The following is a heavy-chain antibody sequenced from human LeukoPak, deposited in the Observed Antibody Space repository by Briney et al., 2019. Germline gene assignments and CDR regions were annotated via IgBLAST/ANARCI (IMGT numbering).Heavy chain of an antibody. CDR3: ARDGADIVVVPAAIEYYFDY. V-gene: IGHV3-48*01. J-gene: IGHJ4*02. D-gene: IGHD2-2*02. Sequence: GGSLRLSCAASGFTFSSYTMNWVRQPPGKGLEWVSNIGTSSTTIYYADSVKGRFTISRDNSKNTLYLQMNSLRAEDTAVYYCARDGADIVVVPAAIEYYFDYWGQGTLVTVSS. CDR2: IGTSSTTI. CDR1: GFTFSSYT.